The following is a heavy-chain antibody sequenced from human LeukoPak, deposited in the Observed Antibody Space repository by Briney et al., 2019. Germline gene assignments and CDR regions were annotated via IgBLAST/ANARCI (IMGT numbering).Heavy chain of an antibody. Sequence: PGGSLRLSCAASGFTISNAWMSWVRQAPGKGLEWVGSIKSKTDGGTTDYAAPVKGGFTISRDDSKNTLYLQMNSLKTEDTAVYYCTTARYSSSWYVIYYYYMDVWGKGTTVTVSS. J-gene: IGHJ6*03. CDR1: GFTISNAW. D-gene: IGHD6-13*01. CDR2: IKSKTDGGTT. V-gene: IGHV3-15*01. CDR3: TTARYSSSWYVIYYYYMDV.